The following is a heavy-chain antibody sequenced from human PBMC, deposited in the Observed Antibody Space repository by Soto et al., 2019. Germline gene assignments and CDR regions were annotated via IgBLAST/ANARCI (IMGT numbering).Heavy chain of an antibody. CDR2: ISSSSSTI. V-gene: IGHV3-48*02. CDR3: AREPNHHYYYYYGMDV. J-gene: IGHJ6*02. CDR1: GFTFSSYS. Sequence: EVQLVESGGGLVQPGGSLRLSCAASGFTFSSYSMNWVRQAPGKGLEWVSYISSSSSTIYYADSVKGRFTISRDNAKNSLYLQMNSLRDEDTAVYYCAREPNHHYYYYYGMDVWGQGTTVTVSS.